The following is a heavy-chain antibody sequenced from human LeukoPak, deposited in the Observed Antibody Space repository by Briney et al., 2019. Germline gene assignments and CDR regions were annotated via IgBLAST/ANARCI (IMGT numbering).Heavy chain of an antibody. Sequence: GGSLRLSCAASGFTFSGHAMHWVRQAPGKGLELLAYISHDGSYQYHVDSVKGRFTVSRDNSKNTLYLQMNSLSAEDSAVYYCLPELGAKNYFDYWGQGTLVTVSS. D-gene: IGHD1-14*01. J-gene: IGHJ4*02. CDR3: LPELGAKNYFDY. CDR1: GFTFSGHA. CDR2: ISHDGSYQ. V-gene: IGHV3-30*03.